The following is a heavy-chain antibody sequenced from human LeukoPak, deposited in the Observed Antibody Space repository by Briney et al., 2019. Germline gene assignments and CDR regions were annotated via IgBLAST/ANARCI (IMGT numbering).Heavy chain of an antibody. D-gene: IGHD2-2*01. J-gene: IGHJ6*02. CDR3: ASGGRLALYQSSWTFYYGMDV. Sequence: PGGSLRLSCAASGFTFNRYAMHWVRQAPGKGLEWVAVIPYDDSDKYYAASVKGRFTISRDNSKNTLYLQINSLKPEATAVYSCASGGRLALYQSSWTFYYGMDVWGQGTTVTVSS. CDR2: IPYDDSDK. CDR1: GFTFNRYA. V-gene: IGHV3-30*04.